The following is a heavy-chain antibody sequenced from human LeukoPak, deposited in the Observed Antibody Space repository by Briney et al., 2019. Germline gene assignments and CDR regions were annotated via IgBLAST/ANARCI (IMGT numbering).Heavy chain of an antibody. J-gene: IGHJ4*02. Sequence: GGSLRLSCAASGFTFSSYGMHWVRQAPGKGLEWVAVIWYDGSNKYYADSVKGRFTISRDNSKNTLYLQMNSLRAEDTAVYYRAKDSQLTCGGPDYWGQGTLVTVSS. D-gene: IGHD4-23*01. CDR3: AKDSQLTCGGPDY. CDR2: IWYDGSNK. V-gene: IGHV3-33*06. CDR1: GFTFSSYG.